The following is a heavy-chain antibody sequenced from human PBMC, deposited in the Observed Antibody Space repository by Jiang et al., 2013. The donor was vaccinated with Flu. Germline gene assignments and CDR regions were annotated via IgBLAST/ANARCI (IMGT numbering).Heavy chain of an antibody. D-gene: IGHD1/OR15-1a*01. CDR2: INPNTGGP. Sequence: GAEVKKPGASVKVSCKASGYTFTGYYLHWVRQAPGQGLEWMGWINPNTGGPNYAQKFQGRVTMTRDTSINTGYMELTSLTSDDAAVYFCARSGGITGTPFFDFWGQGTLLTVSS. CDR3: ARSGGITGTPFFDF. CDR1: GYTFTGYY. V-gene: IGHV1-2*02. J-gene: IGHJ4*02.